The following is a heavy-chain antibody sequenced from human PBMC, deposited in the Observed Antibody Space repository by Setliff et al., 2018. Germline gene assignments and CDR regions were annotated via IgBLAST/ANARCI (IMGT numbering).Heavy chain of an antibody. D-gene: IGHD1-26*01. CDR1: GGSITSGSYY. CDR2: IHYSENT. CDR3: ARHPSSGSYCGGSIFYFDD. Sequence: SETLSLTCTVSGGSITSGSYYWGWIRQPPGQGLEWIASIHYSENTYYNPSLKTRVTISVDTSKNQFSLKLSFVTAADTAVYYCARHPSSGSYCGGSIFYFDDWGPGILVTVSS. J-gene: IGHJ4*02. V-gene: IGHV4-39*01.